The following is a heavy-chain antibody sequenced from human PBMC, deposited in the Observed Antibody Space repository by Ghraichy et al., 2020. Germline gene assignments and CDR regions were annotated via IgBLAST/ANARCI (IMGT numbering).Heavy chain of an antibody. D-gene: IGHD4-23*01. CDR1: GFTVSSYS. J-gene: IGHJ6*02. CDR3: ARGSTVVRYYYYDGMDV. CDR2: ITSSGRFI. V-gene: IGHV3-48*02. Sequence: ESLNISCVGSGFTVSSYSMNWVRQAPGKGLEWVSYITSSGRFISYADSVKGRFTVSRDNAQNSLYLQMRSLRDEDTAVYYCARGSTVVRYYYYDGMDVWGQGTTVTVSS.